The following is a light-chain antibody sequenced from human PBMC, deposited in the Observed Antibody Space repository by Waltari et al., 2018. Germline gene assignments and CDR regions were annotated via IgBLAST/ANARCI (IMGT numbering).Light chain of an antibody. CDR2: DVS. CDR1: SSDVGGSNY. J-gene: IGLJ1*01. V-gene: IGLV2-11*01. CDR3: CSYAGSYV. Sequence: QSALTQPRSVSGSPGPSVTISCTGTSSDVGGSNYGSWYQQHPGKAPKLMIYDVSKRPSGVPDRFSGSKSGNTASLTISGLQAEDEADYYCCSYAGSYVFGTGTKVTVL.